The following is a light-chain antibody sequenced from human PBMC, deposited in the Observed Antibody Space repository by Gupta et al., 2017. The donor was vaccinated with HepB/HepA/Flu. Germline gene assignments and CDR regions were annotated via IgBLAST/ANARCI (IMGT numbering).Light chain of an antibody. CDR2: NVS. CDR1: RSDY. Sequence: SALTQPASLSGSPGPSFIISCTGTRSDYVSWYQQYPGEAPKLLVYNVSGRPSGVAHRFSGSKSGNTASLSITGHQTEEEAYYYCSSDTYTTTLVVFGGGTKLTVL. V-gene: IGLV2-14*03. CDR3: SSDTYTTTLVV. J-gene: IGLJ2*01.